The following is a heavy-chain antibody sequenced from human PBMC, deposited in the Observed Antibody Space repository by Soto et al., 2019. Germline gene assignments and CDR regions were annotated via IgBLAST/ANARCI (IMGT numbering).Heavy chain of an antibody. CDR2: IYWDDDK. V-gene: IGHV2-5*02. CDR1: GFSLGTYGVG. J-gene: IGHJ2*01. D-gene: IGHD1-26*01. Sequence: QITLNESGPTLVKPTQTLTLTCTFSGFSLGTYGVGVGWIRQPPGKALELLALIYWDDDKRYSPSLKSRLTITQDTSKRQVFLTRTSMDPVDTATYYCAHRGGGIVDWYFDLWGRGTPVIVSS. CDR3: AHRGGGIVDWYFDL.